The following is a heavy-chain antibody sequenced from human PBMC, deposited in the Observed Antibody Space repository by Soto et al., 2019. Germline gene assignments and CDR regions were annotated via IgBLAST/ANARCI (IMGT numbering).Heavy chain of an antibody. V-gene: IGHV3-23*01. J-gene: IGHJ4*02. CDR3: TTLTFCTSTSCYGREGGY. D-gene: IGHD2-2*01. Sequence: EVQLLESGGGLVQPGKSLRLSCAASGSTFSNYAMSWVRQAPGKGLEWVSAIIGSGRNIYYADSVKARFTISRDNSKNTLYLQMNSLRIEDMAVYYCTTLTFCTSTSCYGREGGYWGQGTLVTVSS. CDR2: IIGSGRNI. CDR1: GSTFSNYA.